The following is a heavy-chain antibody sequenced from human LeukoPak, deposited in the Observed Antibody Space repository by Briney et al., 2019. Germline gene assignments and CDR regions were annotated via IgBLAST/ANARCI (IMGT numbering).Heavy chain of an antibody. CDR1: GGTFSSYA. Sequence: GASVKVSCKTSGGTFSSYAISWVRQAPGQGLEWIGDIIPIFDTANYAQKFQGRVTITADESATTSYMELSSLRSEDTAVYYCAKGIAVAVVSSSWLDPWGQGTLVTVSS. J-gene: IGHJ5*02. D-gene: IGHD6-19*01. CDR3: AKGIAVAVVSSSWLDP. CDR2: IIPIFDTA. V-gene: IGHV1-69*13.